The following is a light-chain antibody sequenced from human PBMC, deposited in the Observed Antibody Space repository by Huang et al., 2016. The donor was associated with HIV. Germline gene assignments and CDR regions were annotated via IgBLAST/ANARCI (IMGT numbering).Light chain of an antibody. CDR3: QQYGSSPLT. V-gene: IGKV3-20*01. J-gene: IGKJ4*01. Sequence: EIVLTQSPGTLSLSPGERATLSCRASQRVRSSSFAWYQQKPGQSPRLRLFGASNRATAIPDRFSGSGSATDFTLTISRLEPEDVAVYYCQQYGSSPLTFGGGTKVEIK. CDR1: QRVRSSS. CDR2: GAS.